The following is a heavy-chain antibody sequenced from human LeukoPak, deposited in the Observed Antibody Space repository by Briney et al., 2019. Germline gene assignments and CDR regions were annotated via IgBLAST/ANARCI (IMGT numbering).Heavy chain of an antibody. V-gene: IGHV1-2*04. D-gene: IGHD2-2*01. J-gene: IGHJ4*02. CDR2: INPNSGGT. CDR1: GYTFTDYY. CDR3: ARANFLYCSSTSCLFDY. Sequence: ASVKVSCKASGYTFTDYYMHRVRLAPGQGLEWMGWINPNSGGTNYVQKFQGWVTKTRDTSINTAYMELSRLTSDDTAVYYCARANFLYCSSTSCLFDYWGQGTLVTVSS.